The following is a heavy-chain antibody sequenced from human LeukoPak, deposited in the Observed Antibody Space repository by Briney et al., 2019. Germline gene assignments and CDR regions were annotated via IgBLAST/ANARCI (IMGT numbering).Heavy chain of an antibody. CDR1: GGSISSGSYY. Sequence: SQTLSLTCTVSGGSISSGSYYWSWIRQPAGKGLEWIGRIYTSGSTSYNPSLKSRVTISVDTSKNQFSLKLSSVTAADTAVYYCARASGGAFDIWGQGTMVTVSS. CDR3: ARASGGAFDI. J-gene: IGHJ3*02. V-gene: IGHV4-61*02. D-gene: IGHD1-26*01. CDR2: IYTSGST.